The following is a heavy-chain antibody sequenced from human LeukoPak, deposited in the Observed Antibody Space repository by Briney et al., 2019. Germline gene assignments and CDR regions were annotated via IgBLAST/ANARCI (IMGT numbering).Heavy chain of an antibody. CDR2: FDPEDGET. CDR1: GYTLTELS. Sequence: ASVKVSCKVSGYTLTELSMHWVRQAPGKGLEWMGGFDPEDGETIYAQKFQGRVTMTEDTSTDTAYMELSSLRSEDTAVYYCVTVVGYGKLRGGYYYYYYYMDVWGKGTTVTVSS. CDR3: VTVVGYGKLRGGYYYYYYYMDV. V-gene: IGHV1-24*01. D-gene: IGHD5-12*01. J-gene: IGHJ6*03.